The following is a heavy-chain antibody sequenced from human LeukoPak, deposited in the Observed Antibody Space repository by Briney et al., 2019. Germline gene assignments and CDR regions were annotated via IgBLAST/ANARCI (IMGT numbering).Heavy chain of an antibody. CDR1: VYTFTNYD. J-gene: IGHJ4*02. V-gene: IGHV1-8*01. CDR3: AREREREIYCSGGSCYPSVYDY. CDR2: MNPKNGHT. D-gene: IGHD2-15*01. Sequence: GASVKVSCKASVYTFTNYDINWVRQATGQGLEWMGWMNPKNGHTGYAQKIQGRVTMTRDTSISTAYMELSSLRSDDTAVYYCAREREREIYCSGGSCYPSVYDYWGQGTLVTVSS.